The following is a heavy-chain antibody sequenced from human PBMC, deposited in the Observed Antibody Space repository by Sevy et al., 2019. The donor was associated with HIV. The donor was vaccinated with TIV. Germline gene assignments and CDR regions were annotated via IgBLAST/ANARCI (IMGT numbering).Heavy chain of an antibody. CDR3: ARDQVPFTIFGVVIGVGFDP. CDR2: ISSSGSYI. CDR1: GFTFSSYS. V-gene: IGHV3-21*01. Sequence: GGSRRLSCAASGFTFSSYSMNWVRQAPGKGLEWVSSISSSGSYIYYADSVKGRFTISRDNAKNSLYLQMNSLRAEDTAVYYCARDQVPFTIFGVVIGVGFDPWGQGTLVTVSS. D-gene: IGHD3-3*01. J-gene: IGHJ5*02.